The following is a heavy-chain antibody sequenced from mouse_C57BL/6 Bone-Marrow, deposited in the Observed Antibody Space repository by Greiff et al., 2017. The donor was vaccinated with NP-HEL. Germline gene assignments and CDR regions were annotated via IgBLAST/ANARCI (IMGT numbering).Heavy chain of an antibody. V-gene: IGHV1-22*01. D-gene: IGHD2-3*01. CDR1: GYTFTDYN. CDR3: ARSSDGYLYYFDY. J-gene: IGHJ2*01. CDR2: INPNNGGT. Sequence: VQLQQSGPELVKPGASVKMSCKASGYTFTDYNMHWVKQSHGKSLEWIGYINPNNGGTSYNQKFKGKATLTVNKSSSTAYMELRSLTSEDSAVYYCARSSDGYLYYFDYWGQGTTLTVSS.